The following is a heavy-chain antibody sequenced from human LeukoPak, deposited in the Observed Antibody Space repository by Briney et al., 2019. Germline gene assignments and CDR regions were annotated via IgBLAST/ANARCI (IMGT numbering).Heavy chain of an antibody. D-gene: IGHD1-26*01. CDR3: AKDSGSYYGQGYYFDY. CDR2: ISGSGGST. J-gene: IGHJ4*02. Sequence: PGGSLRLSCAVSGFTFTTYAMTWVRQAPGKGLEWVSAISGSGGSTYYADSVKGRFTISRDNSKNTLYLQMNSLRAEDTAVYYCAKDSGSYYGQGYYFDYWGQGTLVTVSS. V-gene: IGHV3-23*01. CDR1: GFTFTTYA.